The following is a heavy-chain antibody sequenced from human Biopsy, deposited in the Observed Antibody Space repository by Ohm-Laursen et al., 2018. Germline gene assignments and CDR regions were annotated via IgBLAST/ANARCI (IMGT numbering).Heavy chain of an antibody. D-gene: IGHD3-16*02. Sequence: TLSLTCRVSGGSINSGGHFWGWVRQSPGKGLEWIGYIYDNGDTYYNPSLMSLVSISADTSKNQVSLRLNSVTAADTAVYYCTRVRTFGGVIGEYYFDSWGQGILVTVSS. V-gene: IGHV4-31*01. CDR1: GGSINSGGHF. CDR3: TRVRTFGGVIGEYYFDS. J-gene: IGHJ4*02. CDR2: IYDNGDT.